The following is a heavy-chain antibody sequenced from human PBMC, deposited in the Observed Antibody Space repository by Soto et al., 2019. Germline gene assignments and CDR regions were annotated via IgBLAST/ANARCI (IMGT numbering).Heavy chain of an antibody. CDR1: GFTFSSYA. Sequence: GGSLRLSCAASGFTFSSYAMSWVRQAPGKGLEWVSAISGSGGSTYYADSVKGRFTISRDNSKNTLYLQMNSLRAEDTAVYYCANPPSGYDKYYYYYYMDVWGKGTTVTVSS. D-gene: IGHD5-12*01. V-gene: IGHV3-23*01. J-gene: IGHJ6*03. CDR3: ANPPSGYDKYYYYYYMDV. CDR2: ISGSGGST.